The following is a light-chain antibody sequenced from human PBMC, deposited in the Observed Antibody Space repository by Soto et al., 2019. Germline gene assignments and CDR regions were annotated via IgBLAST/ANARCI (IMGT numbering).Light chain of an antibody. Sequence: EIVLTQSPGTLSLSPGERATLSCRASQSVSNSYLAWYQQKPGQAPRLLMYGASNRATGIPDRFSGSGSGTDLTLTISRLEPEDFAVYYCQQYGSSPQTFGQGAKVDIK. CDR1: QSVSNSY. V-gene: IGKV3-20*01. CDR3: QQYGSSPQT. J-gene: IGKJ1*01. CDR2: GAS.